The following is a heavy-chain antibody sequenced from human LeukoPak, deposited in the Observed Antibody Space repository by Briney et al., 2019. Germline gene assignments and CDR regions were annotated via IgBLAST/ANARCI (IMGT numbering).Heavy chain of an antibody. J-gene: IGHJ6*03. CDR2: IYYSGST. D-gene: IGHD6-6*01. CDR3: VRVLEYSSSSGYYYMDV. Sequence: SSETLSLTCTVSGGSLSSYYWSWIRQPPGKGLEWIGYIYYSGSTNYNPSLKSRVTISVDTSKNQLSLKLSSVTAADTAVYYCVRVLEYSSSSGYYYMDVWGKGTTVTVSS. CDR1: GGSLSSYY. V-gene: IGHV4-59*01.